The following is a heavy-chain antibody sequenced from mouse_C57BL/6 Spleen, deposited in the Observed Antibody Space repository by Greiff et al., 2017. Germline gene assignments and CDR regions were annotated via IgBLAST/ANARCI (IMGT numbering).Heavy chain of an antibody. CDR1: GYTFTSYW. V-gene: IGHV1-50*01. CDR2: IDPSDSYT. Sequence: QVQLQQPGAELVKPGASVKLSCKASGYTFTSYWMQWVKQRPGQGLEWIGEIDPSDSYTNYNQKFKGKATLTVDTSSSTAYMQLSSLTSEDSAVYYCAKGSYYGNYGVWFAYWGQGTLVTVSA. D-gene: IGHD2-1*01. J-gene: IGHJ3*01. CDR3: AKGSYYGNYGVWFAY.